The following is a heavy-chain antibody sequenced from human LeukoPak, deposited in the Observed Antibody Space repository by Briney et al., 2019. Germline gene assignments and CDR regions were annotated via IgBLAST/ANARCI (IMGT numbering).Heavy chain of an antibody. J-gene: IGHJ6*02. CDR1: GYTFTSYD. Sequence: ASVKVSCKASGYTFTSYDINWERQATGQGLEWMGWMNPNSGNTGYAQKFQGRVTMTRNTSISTAYMELSSLRSDDTAVYYCARYRYYDSSGYVHYGMDVWGQGTTVTVSS. CDR2: MNPNSGNT. D-gene: IGHD3-22*01. CDR3: ARYRYYDSSGYVHYGMDV. V-gene: IGHV1-8*01.